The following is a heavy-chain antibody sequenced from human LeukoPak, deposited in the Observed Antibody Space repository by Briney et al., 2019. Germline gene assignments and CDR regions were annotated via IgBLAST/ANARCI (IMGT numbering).Heavy chain of an antibody. Sequence: SETLSLTCTVSGGSISSSSYYWGWIRQPPGKGLEWIGSIYYSGSTYYNPSLKSRVTISVDTSKNQFSLKLSSVTAADTAVYYCARRRIAVAGTFDYWGQGTLVTVSS. CDR2: IYYSGST. CDR1: GGSISSSSYY. V-gene: IGHV4-39*01. CDR3: ARRRIAVAGTFDY. J-gene: IGHJ4*02. D-gene: IGHD6-19*01.